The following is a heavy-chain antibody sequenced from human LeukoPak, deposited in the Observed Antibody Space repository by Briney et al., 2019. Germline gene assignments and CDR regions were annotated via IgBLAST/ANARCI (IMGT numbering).Heavy chain of an antibody. Sequence: GGSLRLSCAASGFAFNTYTMHWVRQRPGKGLEWVSSLRGSGTYISYADSVKGRFYISRDNAKNSLYLLMNSLKDEDTAVYYCAREGYCSDGICYGRPHAFDVWGHGTMVTVSS. CDR1: GFAFNTYT. J-gene: IGHJ3*01. CDR2: LRGSGTYI. V-gene: IGHV3-21*01. CDR3: AREGYCSDGICYGRPHAFDV. D-gene: IGHD2-8*01.